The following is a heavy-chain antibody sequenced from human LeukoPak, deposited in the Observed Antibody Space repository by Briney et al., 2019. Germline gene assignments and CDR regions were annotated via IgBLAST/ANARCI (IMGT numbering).Heavy chain of an antibody. CDR1: GYTFTTYS. CDR2: ISAYNGKT. D-gene: IGHD3-10*01. V-gene: IGHV1-18*01. J-gene: IGHJ5*02. CDR3: ARYYFGSGGYDDWFDP. Sequence: ASVKVSCKASGYTFTTYSISWVRQAPGQGLEWMGWISAYNGKTNSAQKFQGRVTMTTDTSTSTAYMELRSLRSDDTAVYYCARYYFGSGGYDDWFDPWGQGTLVTVSS.